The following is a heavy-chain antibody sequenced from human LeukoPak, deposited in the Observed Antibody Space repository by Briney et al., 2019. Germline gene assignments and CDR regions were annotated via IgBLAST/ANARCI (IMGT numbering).Heavy chain of an antibody. V-gene: IGHV3-30*18. J-gene: IGHJ6*02. CDR1: GFTFSSYG. Sequence: PGGSLRLSCAASGFTFSSYGMHWVRQAPGKGLEWVAVISYDGSNKYYADSVKGRFTISRDNSKNTLYLQMNSLRAEDTAAYYCAKDHRYNWNDGRPTTPKNYYYGMDVWGQGTTVTVSS. D-gene: IGHD1-1*01. CDR3: AKDHRYNWNDGRPTTPKNYYYGMDV. CDR2: ISYDGSNK.